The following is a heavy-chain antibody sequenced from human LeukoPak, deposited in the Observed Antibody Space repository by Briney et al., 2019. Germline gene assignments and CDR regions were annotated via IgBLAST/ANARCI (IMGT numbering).Heavy chain of an antibody. CDR2: MNPNSGNT. CDR3: ARRSLKKTTFDY. Sequence: ASVKVSCKASGYTLTSYDINWVRQATGQGLEWMGWMNPNSGNTGYAQKFQGRVTMTRNTSISTAYMELSSLRSEDTAVYYCARRSLKKTTFDYWGQGTLVTVSS. D-gene: IGHD1-1*01. V-gene: IGHV1-8*01. CDR1: GYTLTSYD. J-gene: IGHJ4*02.